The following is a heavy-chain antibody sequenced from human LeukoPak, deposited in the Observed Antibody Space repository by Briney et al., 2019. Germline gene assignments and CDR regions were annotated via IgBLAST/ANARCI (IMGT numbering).Heavy chain of an antibody. Sequence: GGSLRLSCAASGFTFSSYSMNWVRQAPGKGLEWVSYISSSSSTIYYADSVKGRFTISRDNAKNSLYLQMNSLRAEDTAVYYCAKDRGGGVLTAFDIWGQGTVVTVSP. CDR2: ISSSSSTI. CDR1: GFTFSSYS. J-gene: IGHJ3*02. D-gene: IGHD4/OR15-4a*01. V-gene: IGHV3-48*01. CDR3: AKDRGGGVLTAFDI.